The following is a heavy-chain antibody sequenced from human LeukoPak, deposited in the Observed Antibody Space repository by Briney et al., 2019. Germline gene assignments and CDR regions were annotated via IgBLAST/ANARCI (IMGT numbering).Heavy chain of an antibody. D-gene: IGHD5-18*01. J-gene: IGHJ4*02. V-gene: IGHV4-39*01. CDR1: GGSISSSRYY. Sequence: SETLSLTCTVSGGSISSSRYYWGWIRQPPGKGLERIGSIYYSGSTYYNPSLKSRVTISVDTSKNQFSLKLSSVTAADTAVYYCASYVDTAMVSESPFDYWGQGTLVTVSS. CDR3: ASYVDTAMVSESPFDY. CDR2: IYYSGST.